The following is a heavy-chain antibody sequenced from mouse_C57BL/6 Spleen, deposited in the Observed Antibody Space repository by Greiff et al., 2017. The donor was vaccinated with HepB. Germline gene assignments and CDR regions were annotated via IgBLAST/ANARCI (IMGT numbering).Heavy chain of an antibody. CDR2: IDPEDGDT. J-gene: IGHJ4*01. CDR3: TTGLPPYAMDY. CDR1: GLNIKDYY. Sequence: EVKLQESGAELVRPGASVKLSCTASGLNIKDYYMHWVKQRPEQGLEWIGRIDPEDGDTEYAPKFQGKATMTADTSSNTAYLQLSSLTSEDTAVYYCTTGLPPYAMDYWGQGTSVTVSS. V-gene: IGHV14-1*01. D-gene: IGHD2-2*01.